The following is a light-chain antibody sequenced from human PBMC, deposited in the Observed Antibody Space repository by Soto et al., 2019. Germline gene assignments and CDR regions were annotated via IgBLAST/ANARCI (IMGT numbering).Light chain of an antibody. CDR3: QQYDNYPLT. J-gene: IGKJ4*01. CDR1: QSVRSW. CDR2: DAS. Sequence: DVQMTQSPSSRSASVGDRVSITVRASQSVRSWLALYQQKPGTAPKLLIFDASRLESGVPSRFSGSSSGTEFTLTISSLQPDDFATYYCQQYDNYPLTFGGGTKVDIK. V-gene: IGKV1-5*01.